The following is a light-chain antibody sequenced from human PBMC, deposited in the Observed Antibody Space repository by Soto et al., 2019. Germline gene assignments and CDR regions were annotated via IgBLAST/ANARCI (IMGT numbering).Light chain of an antibody. CDR2: DAS. J-gene: IGKJ1*01. CDR1: QSVSSSY. V-gene: IGKV3-20*01. Sequence: EIVMTQSPATLSVSPGESATLSCRARQSVSSSYLAWYQQKPGQAPRLLIYDASNRATGIPARFSGSGSGTDFTLTISGLEPEDFAVYYCQQYGSSGTFGQGTKVDIK. CDR3: QQYGSSGT.